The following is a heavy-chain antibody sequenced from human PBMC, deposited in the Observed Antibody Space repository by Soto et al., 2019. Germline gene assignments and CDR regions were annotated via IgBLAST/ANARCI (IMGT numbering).Heavy chain of an antibody. CDR1: GFNFNIHA. V-gene: IGHV3-30-3*01. CDR3: ASGAAFYYDTSRY. J-gene: IGHJ4*02. CDR2: MSPGGNSQ. D-gene: IGHD3-22*01. Sequence: GGSLRLSCAAPGFNFNIHALHWIRQAPGEGLEWVAVMSPGGNSQYYADSVKGRFTISRDTSKSTLYLQMTSLRPEDTAVYYCASGAAFYYDTSRYWGQGTLVTVYS.